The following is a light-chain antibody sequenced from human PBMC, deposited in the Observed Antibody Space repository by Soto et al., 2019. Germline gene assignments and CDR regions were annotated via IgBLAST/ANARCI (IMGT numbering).Light chain of an antibody. V-gene: IGKV3-11*01. CDR3: QQRYHWPPLT. CDR1: QSVVRY. J-gene: IGKJ4*01. Sequence: EIVLTQSPVTLSLSSGDTATLSCRASQSVVRYGAWYQQKPGQAPRLLMYDATIRASGIPARFSGSGSGTDFSLTISSLEPEDFAVYDCQQRYHWPPLTFGGGTKVEVK. CDR2: DAT.